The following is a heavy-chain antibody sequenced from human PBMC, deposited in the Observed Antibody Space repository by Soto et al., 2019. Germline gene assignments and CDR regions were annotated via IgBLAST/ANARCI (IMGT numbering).Heavy chain of an antibody. Sequence: QVQLVEAGGGVVQPGQSLTLSCAASGFTFRNYGMHWVRQPPGKGLEWVALISRDGSRHFYRDSVRGRWSISRDNNSNTLRLQMDSRGAEDEAVYDCVRDDGGGPNAFDVWGLGTMVTVSS. CDR3: VRDDGGGPNAFDV. CDR1: GFTFRNYG. V-gene: IGHV3-33*05. CDR2: ISRDGSRH. D-gene: IGHD2-15*01. J-gene: IGHJ3*01.